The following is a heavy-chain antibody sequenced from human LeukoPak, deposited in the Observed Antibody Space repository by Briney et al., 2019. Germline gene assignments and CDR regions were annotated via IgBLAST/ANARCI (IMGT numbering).Heavy chain of an antibody. CDR3: ARDDRAYYDILTGHSFGLFDY. D-gene: IGHD3-9*01. J-gene: IGHJ4*02. V-gene: IGHV1-46*01. CDR1: GFTFSSYA. Sequence: GGSLRLSCAASGFTFSSYAMHWVRQAPGQGLEWMGIINPSGGSTSYAQKFQGRVTMTRDTSTSTVYMELSSLRSEDTAVYYCARDDRAYYDILTGHSFGLFDYWGQGTLVTVSS. CDR2: INPSGGST.